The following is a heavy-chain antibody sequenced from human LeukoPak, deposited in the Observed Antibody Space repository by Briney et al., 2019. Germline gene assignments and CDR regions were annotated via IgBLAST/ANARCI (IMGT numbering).Heavy chain of an antibody. CDR3: ARAPKNDAYDI. Sequence: ASVKVSCKASGHTFTGYYIHCVRQAPGQGLEWMGWINPNNGDTHYAQNFQGRVTMTLDTAISTAYMELSRLRSDDTAVYYCARAPKNDAYDIWGQGTMVTVSS. J-gene: IGHJ3*02. V-gene: IGHV1-2*02. CDR2: INPNNGDT. CDR1: GHTFTGYY.